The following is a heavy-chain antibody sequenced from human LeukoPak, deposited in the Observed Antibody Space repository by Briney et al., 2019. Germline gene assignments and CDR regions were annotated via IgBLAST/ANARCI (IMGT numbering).Heavy chain of an antibody. Sequence: GASVKVSCKASGYTFTSYGISWVRQAPGQGLEWMGWISAYNGNTNYAQKLQGRVTMTTDTSTSTAYMELRSLRSDDTAVYYCARRLGYCSGGSCYPGGIYYYYYMDVWGEGTTVTVSS. CDR1: GYTFTSYG. CDR3: ARRLGYCSGGSCYPGGIYYYYYMDV. V-gene: IGHV1-18*01. D-gene: IGHD2-15*01. J-gene: IGHJ6*03. CDR2: ISAYNGNT.